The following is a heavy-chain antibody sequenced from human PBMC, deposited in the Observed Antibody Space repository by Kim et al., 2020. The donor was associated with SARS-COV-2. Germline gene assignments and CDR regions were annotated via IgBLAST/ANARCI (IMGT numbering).Heavy chain of an antibody. V-gene: IGHV4-31*03. CDR2: IYYSGST. Sequence: SETLSLTCTVSGGSISSGGYYWSWIRQHPGKGLEWIGYIYYSGSTYYNPSLKSRVTISVDTSKNQFSLKLSSVTAADTAVYYCARGSAEYYYDSSGYVDYWGQGTLVTVSS. D-gene: IGHD3-22*01. J-gene: IGHJ4*02. CDR3: ARGSAEYYYDSSGYVDY. CDR1: GGSISSGGYY.